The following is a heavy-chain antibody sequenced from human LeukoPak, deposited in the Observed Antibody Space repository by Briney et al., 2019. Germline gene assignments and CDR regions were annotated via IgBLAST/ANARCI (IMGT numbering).Heavy chain of an antibody. CDR1: GFTFSNYG. CDR3: AKGTQNFDY. Sequence: GGSLRLSCGASGFTFSNYGMLWVRQAPGKGLEWVAFIRYDGNNKLYADSMKGRFTISRDNSKNTLYLQMNSLRAEDTAVYYCAKGTQNFDYWGQGTLVTVSS. CDR2: IRYDGNNK. J-gene: IGHJ4*02. V-gene: IGHV3-30*02.